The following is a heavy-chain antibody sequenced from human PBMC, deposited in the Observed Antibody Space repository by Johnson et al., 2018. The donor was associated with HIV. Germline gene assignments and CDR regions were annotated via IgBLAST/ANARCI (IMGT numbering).Heavy chain of an antibody. J-gene: IGHJ3*02. Sequence: QVQLVESGGGVVQPGRSLRLSCAASGFTFSCYAMHWVRQAPGKGLEWVAVISYDGSNKYYADSVKGRFNISRDNAKNTLYLQMNSLRAEDTAVYYCARWGYSSSPLDAFDIWGQGTMVTVSS. CDR3: ARWGYSSSPLDAFDI. CDR2: ISYDGSNK. V-gene: IGHV3-30-3*01. CDR1: GFTFSCYA. D-gene: IGHD6-6*01.